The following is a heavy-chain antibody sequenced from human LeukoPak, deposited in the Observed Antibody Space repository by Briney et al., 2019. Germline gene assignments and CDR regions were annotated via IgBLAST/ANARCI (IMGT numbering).Heavy chain of an antibody. V-gene: IGHV1-69*01. CDR3: ARGYCSGGSCYQADY. D-gene: IGHD2-15*01. Sequence: ASVKVSCKASGGTFSSYAISWVRQAPGQGLEWMGGIIPIFGTANYAQKFQGRVTITADESTSTAYMELSSLRSEDTAVYYCARGYCSGGSCYQADYWGQGTLATVSS. J-gene: IGHJ4*02. CDR1: GGTFSSYA. CDR2: IIPIFGTA.